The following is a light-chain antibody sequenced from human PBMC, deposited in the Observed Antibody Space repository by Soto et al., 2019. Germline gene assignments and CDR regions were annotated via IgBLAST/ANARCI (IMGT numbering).Light chain of an antibody. CDR3: QQYYSTPRT. CDR2: WAS. J-gene: IGKJ1*01. V-gene: IGKV4-1*01. CDR1: QSVLSSSNHKNY. Sequence: DIVMTQSPDSLAVSLGERATINCKSSQSVLSSSNHKNYLAGYQQKPGQPPNLLIYWASPRESGVPDRFSGSGSGTDFTLSISSLQAEDVAVYYCQQYYSTPRTFGQGTKVEIK.